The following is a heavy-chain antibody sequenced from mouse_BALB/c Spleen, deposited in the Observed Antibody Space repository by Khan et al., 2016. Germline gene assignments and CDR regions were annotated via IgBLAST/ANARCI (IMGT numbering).Heavy chain of an antibody. CDR1: GYSITSDYA. V-gene: IGHV3-2*02. D-gene: IGHD4-1*01. J-gene: IGHJ3*01. CDR2: ISYSGST. Sequence: VQLKESGPGLVKPSQSLSLTCTVTGYSITSDYAWNWIRQFPGNKLEWMGYISYSGSTSYNPSLKSRISITRDTSKNQFFLQLNSVTTEDTATYYCARSLTGAWFAYWGQGTLVTVSA. CDR3: ARSLTGAWFAY.